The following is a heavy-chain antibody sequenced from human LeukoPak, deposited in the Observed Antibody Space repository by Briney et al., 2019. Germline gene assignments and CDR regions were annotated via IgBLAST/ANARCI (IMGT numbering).Heavy chain of an antibody. D-gene: IGHD2-15*01. CDR2: IYYSGST. V-gene: IGHV4-61*01. J-gene: IGHJ4*02. Sequence: SETLSLTCTVSGGSVSSGSYYWSWIRQPPGKGLGWIGYIYYSGSTNYNPSLKSRVTISVDTSKNQFSLKLSSVTAADTAVYYCARAGYAAEPVDYWGQGTLVTVSS. CDR3: ARAGYAAEPVDY. CDR1: GGSVSSGSYY.